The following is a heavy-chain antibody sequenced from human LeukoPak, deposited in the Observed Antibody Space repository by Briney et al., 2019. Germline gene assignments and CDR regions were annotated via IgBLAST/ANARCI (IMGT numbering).Heavy chain of an antibody. D-gene: IGHD2-8*01. V-gene: IGHV1-18*01. CDR3: ARDPQYCTNGVCFNWFDP. CDR1: GYTFTSYS. J-gene: IGHJ5*02. CDR2: ISTYNGNT. Sequence: GASVKVSCKASGYTFTSYSINWVRQAPGQGLEWMGWISTYNGNTNYAQKLQGRVTMTTDTSTSTAYMELRSLRSDDTAVYYCARDPQYCTNGVCFNWFDPWGQGTLVTVSS.